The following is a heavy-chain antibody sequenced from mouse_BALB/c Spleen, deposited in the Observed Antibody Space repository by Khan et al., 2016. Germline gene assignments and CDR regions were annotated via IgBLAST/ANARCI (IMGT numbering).Heavy chain of an antibody. CDR3: ERVPYYNYFDY. D-gene: IGHD2-12*01. CDR2: INPYNDGS. V-gene: IGHV1S136*01. Sequence: VRLQQSGPELVKPGASVKMSCKASGYTFTSYVMHWVKQKPGQGLEWIGYINPYNDGSKYNEKFKGKATLTSDKSSSTAYMELSSLTSEDSAVYYCERVPYYNYFDYWGQGTTLTVSS. CDR1: GYTFTSYV. J-gene: IGHJ2*01.